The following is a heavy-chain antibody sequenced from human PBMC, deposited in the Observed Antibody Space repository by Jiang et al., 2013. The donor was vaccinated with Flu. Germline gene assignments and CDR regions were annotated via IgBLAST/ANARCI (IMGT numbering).Heavy chain of an antibody. CDR2: ISGYTAKT. V-gene: IGHV1-18*01. CDR1: GYTFTSYA. CDR3: ARNLYGSGTFDS. Sequence: SGAEVKKPGASVKVSCKASGYTFTSYAISWVRQAPGQGLEWMGWISGYTAKTISAQKVQGRLTLTTDTSISTAYMELSSLSSDDTAVYYCARNLYGSGTFDSWGQGTLITVSS. J-gene: IGHJ4*02. D-gene: IGHD3-10*01.